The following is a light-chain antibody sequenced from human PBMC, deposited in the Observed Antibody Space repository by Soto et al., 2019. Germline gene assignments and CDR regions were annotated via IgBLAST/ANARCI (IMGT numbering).Light chain of an antibody. V-gene: IGLV2-8*01. J-gene: IGLJ1*01. CDR3: SSYAGSNNLV. CDR2: EVS. Sequence: QPVLTQPPSASGSPGQSVTISCTGTSSDVGVYNYVSWYQQHPGKAPKLMIYEVSKRPSGVPDRFSGSKSGNTASLTVSGLQAEDEADYYCSSYAGSNNLVFGTGTKLTVL. CDR1: SSDVGVYNY.